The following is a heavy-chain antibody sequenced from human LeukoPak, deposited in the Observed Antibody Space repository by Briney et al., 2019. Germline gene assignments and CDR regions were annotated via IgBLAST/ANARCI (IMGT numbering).Heavy chain of an antibody. D-gene: IGHD3-10*01. CDR3: ANAVTMVRGVPRY. CDR2: ISGSGGST. CDR1: GFTFSSYA. V-gene: IGHV3-23*01. J-gene: IGHJ4*02. Sequence: GGSLRLSCVASGFTFSSYAMSWVRQAPGKGLEWVSLISGSGGSTNYADSVKGRFTISRDNSKNTLYLQMNSLRAEDTAVYYCANAVTMVRGVPRYWGQGTLVTVSS.